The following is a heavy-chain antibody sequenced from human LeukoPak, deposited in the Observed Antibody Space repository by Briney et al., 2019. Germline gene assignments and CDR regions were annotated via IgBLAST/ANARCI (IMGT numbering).Heavy chain of an antibody. CDR3: AREDCSSTSCYYDY. J-gene: IGHJ4*02. Sequence: AGGSLRLSCAASGFTFSSYWMSWVRQAPGKGLEWVANIKQDGSEKYYVDSVKGRFTISRDNAKNSLYLQMNSLRAEDMAVYYCAREDCSSTSCYYDYWGQGTLVTVSS. V-gene: IGHV3-7*01. CDR1: GFTFSSYW. D-gene: IGHD2-2*01. CDR2: IKQDGSEK.